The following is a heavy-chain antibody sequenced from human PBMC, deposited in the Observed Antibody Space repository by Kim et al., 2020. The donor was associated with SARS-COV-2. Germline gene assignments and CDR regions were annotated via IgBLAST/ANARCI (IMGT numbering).Heavy chain of an antibody. J-gene: IGHJ4*02. Sequence: GGSLRLSCVASGFTFRSYAMSWVRHTPGKGLEWVSSLSESGGITYYADSVKGRFTISRDNSKDTLYLQMNSLRAEGTAVYYCAKYSSGYWTSFESWGQGTLVTVSS. CDR3: AKYSSGYWTSFES. V-gene: IGHV3-23*01. D-gene: IGHD5-18*01. CDR2: LSESGGIT. CDR1: GFTFRSYA.